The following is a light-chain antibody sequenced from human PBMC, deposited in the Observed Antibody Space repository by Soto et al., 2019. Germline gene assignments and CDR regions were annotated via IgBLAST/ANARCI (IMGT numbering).Light chain of an antibody. CDR3: QERSNWPLT. J-gene: IGKJ4*01. CDR1: QSVSSY. V-gene: IGKV3-11*01. Sequence: ELVLTQSPATLPLSPGERATLSCRASQSVSSYLAWYQQRPGQAPRLLIYDASNRATGIPARFSGSGSGTDFTVTISSLEPEDFAVYYGQERSNWPLTFGGGTKVESK. CDR2: DAS.